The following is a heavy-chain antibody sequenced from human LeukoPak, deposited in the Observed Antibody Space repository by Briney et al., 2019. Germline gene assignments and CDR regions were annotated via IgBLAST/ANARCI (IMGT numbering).Heavy chain of an antibody. CDR3: ARREGFCSGGRCYHAFDI. Sequence: SETLSLTCTVSGGSISSYYWSWIRQPPGKGLEWIGYIYYSGSTNYNPSLKSRVTISVDTSKNQFSLKLSSVTAADTAVYYCARREGFCSGGRCYHAFDIWGQGTMVTVSS. V-gene: IGHV4-59*08. J-gene: IGHJ3*02. D-gene: IGHD2-15*01. CDR2: IYYSGST. CDR1: GGSISSYY.